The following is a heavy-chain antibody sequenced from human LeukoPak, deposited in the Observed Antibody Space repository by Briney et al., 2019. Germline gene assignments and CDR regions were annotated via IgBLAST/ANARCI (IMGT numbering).Heavy chain of an antibody. J-gene: IGHJ4*02. CDR3: AADPGWYPDSYYFDY. D-gene: IGHD6-19*01. CDR2: IVVGSGNT. Sequence: SVKVSCKASGFTFTSSAVQWVRQARGQRLEWIGWIVVGSGNTNYAQKFQERVTITRDMSTSTAYMGLSSLRSEDTAVYYCAADPGWYPDSYYFDYWGQGTLVTVSS. CDR1: GFTFTSSA. V-gene: IGHV1-58*01.